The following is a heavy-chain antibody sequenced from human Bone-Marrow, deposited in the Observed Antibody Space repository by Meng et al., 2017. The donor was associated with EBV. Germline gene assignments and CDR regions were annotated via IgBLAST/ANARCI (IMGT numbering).Heavy chain of an antibody. CDR2: IYHSGST. V-gene: IGHV4-30-2*01. CDR1: GRAISSDDSS. Sequence: LQLPESGAGLVTPSQTLSLPAAASGRAISSDDSSWSWIRQPPGKGLEWIGNIYHSGSTFYNSSLNSRVTISVDRSKNQFSLKLTSVTAADTAVYYCARGNTFPEYYFGYWGQGTLVTVSS. J-gene: IGHJ4*02. D-gene: IGHD2/OR15-2a*01. CDR3: ARGNTFPEYYFGY.